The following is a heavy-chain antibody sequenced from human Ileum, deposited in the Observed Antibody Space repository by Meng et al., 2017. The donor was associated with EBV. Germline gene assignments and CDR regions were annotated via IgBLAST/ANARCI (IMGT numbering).Heavy chain of an antibody. CDR1: GGSFTNYY. J-gene: IGHJ5*02. D-gene: IGHD4-23*01. CDR3: ARYGRCSGNSFYCFDP. V-gene: IGHV4-34*01. Sequence: QVQVQHGGAGLCKPSEILSLTCAVYGGSFTNYYWTWIRQPPRKGLEWIGEIDHSGSTKYNPSLKGRVTISLDTSNNQFSLKLNSVTAADTALYYCARYGRCSGNSFYCFDPWGQGSLVTVSS. CDR2: IDHSGST.